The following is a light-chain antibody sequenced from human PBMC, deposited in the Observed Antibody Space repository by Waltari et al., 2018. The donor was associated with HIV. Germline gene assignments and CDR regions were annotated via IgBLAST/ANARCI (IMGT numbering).Light chain of an antibody. Sequence: QSVLTQPPSASGTPGQRVTISCSGSSSNIGRNTVNWYQQLPGTAPKRPIYSNNQRPSGGPDRLYGSKSGTSASLAISGLRSEDEADYYCAAWDDSLSAFYVFGTGTKVTVL. CDR2: SNN. V-gene: IGLV1-44*01. J-gene: IGLJ1*01. CDR3: AAWDDSLSAFYV. CDR1: SSNIGRNT.